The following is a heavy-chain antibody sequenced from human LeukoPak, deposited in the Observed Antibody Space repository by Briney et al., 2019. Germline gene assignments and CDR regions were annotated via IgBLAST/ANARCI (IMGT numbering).Heavy chain of an antibody. V-gene: IGHV3-74*03. J-gene: IGHJ3*02. CDR2: INSDGSGT. CDR1: GFTFGDYW. Sequence: PGGSLRLSCTASGFTFGDYWMHWVRQAPGKGLVWLSRINSDGSGTTYADFVKGRFITSRDNAKNTLYLQMNSLRAEETATYYCVRDQYLWALDIWGQGTTVTVSS. CDR3: VRDQYLWALDI. D-gene: IGHD1-26*01.